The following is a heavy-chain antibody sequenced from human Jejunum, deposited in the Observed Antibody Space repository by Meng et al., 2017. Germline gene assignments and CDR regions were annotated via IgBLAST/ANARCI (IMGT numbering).Heavy chain of an antibody. CDR1: GGSFSTYG. CDR2: FIPLFGTQ. V-gene: IGHV1-69*13. Sequence: SVKVSCKASGGSFSTYGITWGRQAPGQGLEWMGNFIPLFGTQNYAQTFHGRLSFTADGFTATAYMELSGLRSADTAVYYCALYCGGGDCIVPDQYYYAMDVWGQGTTVTVSS. D-gene: IGHD2-21*01. CDR3: ALYCGGGDCIVPDQYYYAMDV. J-gene: IGHJ6*02.